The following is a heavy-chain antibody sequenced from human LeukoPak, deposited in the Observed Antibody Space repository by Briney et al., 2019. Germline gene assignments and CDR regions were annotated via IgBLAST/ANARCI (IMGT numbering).Heavy chain of an antibody. V-gene: IGHV4-39*01. CDR3: ARYSYYGGNPHFDY. J-gene: IGHJ4*02. D-gene: IGHD4-23*01. Sequence: SETLSLTCTVAGGSISSSRYYWGWIRQPPGKGLEWIVSIYYSGSTYYNPSLKSRVTISVDTSKNQFSLKLSSVTAADTAVYYCARYSYYGGNPHFDYWGQGTLVTVSS. CDR1: GGSISSSRYY. CDR2: IYYSGST.